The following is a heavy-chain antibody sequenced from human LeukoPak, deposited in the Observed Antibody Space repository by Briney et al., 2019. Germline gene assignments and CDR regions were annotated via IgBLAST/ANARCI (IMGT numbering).Heavy chain of an antibody. J-gene: IGHJ6*03. CDR3: AREQGGILTGYYTRGTMDV. V-gene: IGHV4-34*01. Sequence: SETLSLTCAVYGGSFSGYYWSWIRQPPGKGLEWIGEINHSGSTNYNPSLKSRVTISVDTSKNQFSLKLSSVTAADTAVYYCAREQGGILTGYYTRGTMDVWGKGTTVTVSS. D-gene: IGHD3-9*01. CDR2: INHSGST. CDR1: GGSFSGYY.